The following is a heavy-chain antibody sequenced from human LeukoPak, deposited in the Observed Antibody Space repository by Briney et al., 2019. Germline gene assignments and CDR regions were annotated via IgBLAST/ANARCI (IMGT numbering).Heavy chain of an antibody. J-gene: IGHJ4*02. Sequence: AGGSLRLSCAASGFTFSSYAMSWVRQSPGKGLEWVSAISGSGGNTYSADSVKGRCTVSRDNSKKTLFLQMNSLRAEDTAVYYCAKGMSATSGYLELEYWGQGTLVIVSS. CDR3: AKGMSATSGYLELEY. V-gene: IGHV3-23*01. CDR1: GFTFSSYA. CDR2: ISGSGGNT. D-gene: IGHD3-22*01.